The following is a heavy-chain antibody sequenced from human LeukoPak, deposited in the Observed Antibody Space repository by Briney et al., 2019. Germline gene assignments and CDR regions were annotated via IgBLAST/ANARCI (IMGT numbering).Heavy chain of an antibody. V-gene: IGHV3-48*03. CDR3: AELGITMIGGV. J-gene: IGHJ6*04. D-gene: IGHD3-10*02. Sequence: GGPLTLLCTASGFIYCSYEMQWLRRARGEGLEWVSYISSSGSTILCAVSVERRFTISRYNAKSSLYLQMNSLRAEDTAVYYCAELGITMIGGVWGKGTTVTISS. CDR1: GFIYCSYE. CDR2: ISSSGSTI.